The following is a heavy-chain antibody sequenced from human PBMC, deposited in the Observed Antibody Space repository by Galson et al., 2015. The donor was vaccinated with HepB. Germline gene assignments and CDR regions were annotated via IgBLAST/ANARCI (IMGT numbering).Heavy chain of an antibody. V-gene: IGHV1-58*01. CDR2: IVVGSGST. CDR1: GFTFTSSA. D-gene: IGHD3-16*02. Sequence: SVKVSCKASGFTFTSSAVQWVRQARGQRLEWIGWIVVGSGSTNYAQKFQERVTITRDMSTSTAYMELSSLRSEDTAVYYCAAFMITFGGVIAPYHEDWGQGTLVTVSS. J-gene: IGHJ4*02. CDR3: AAFMITFGGVIAPYHED.